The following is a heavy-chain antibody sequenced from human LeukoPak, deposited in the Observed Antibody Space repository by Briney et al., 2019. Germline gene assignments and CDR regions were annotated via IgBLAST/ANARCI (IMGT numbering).Heavy chain of an antibody. CDR2: ISSSSSTI. Sequence: GGSLRLSCAASGFTFSSYSMNWVRQAPGKGLEWVSYISSSSSTIYYADSVKGRFTISRDNAKNSLYLQMNSLRAEDTAVYNCARDYYDSSGYSFDYWGQGTLVTVSS. CDR3: ARDYYDSSGYSFDY. CDR1: GFTFSSYS. J-gene: IGHJ4*02. D-gene: IGHD3-22*01. V-gene: IGHV3-48*04.